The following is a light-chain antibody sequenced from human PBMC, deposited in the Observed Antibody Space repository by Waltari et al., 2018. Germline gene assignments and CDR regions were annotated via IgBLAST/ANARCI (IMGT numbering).Light chain of an antibody. CDR2: RNN. CDR3: AAWDDSLSGWV. J-gene: IGLJ3*02. CDR1: SSNIGSKY. V-gene: IGLV1-47*01. Sequence: QSVLTQPPSASGTPGQRVTISCSGSSSNIGSKYVYWYQQLPGPAPKLLIYRNNQRHSGVPDRFSGSKSGTSASLAISGLRSEDEADYYCAAWDDSLSGWVFGGGTKMTVL.